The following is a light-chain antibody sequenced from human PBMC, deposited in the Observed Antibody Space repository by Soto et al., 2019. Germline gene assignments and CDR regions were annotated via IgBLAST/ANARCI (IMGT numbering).Light chain of an antibody. CDR2: DAS. V-gene: IGKV3-20*01. CDR1: QSVANNH. Sequence: PGDRATLSCRASQSVANNHLAWYQQKPGQAPRLLIYDASTRAAGIPDRFSGSGSGTDFTLTISRLEPEDFGVYFCHHYTRSPIFTFGPGTTVD. J-gene: IGKJ3*01. CDR3: HHYTRSPIFT.